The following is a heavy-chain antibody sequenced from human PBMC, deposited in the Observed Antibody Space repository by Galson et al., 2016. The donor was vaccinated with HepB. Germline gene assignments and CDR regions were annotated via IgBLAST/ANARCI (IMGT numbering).Heavy chain of an antibody. D-gene: IGHD3-10*01. CDR1: GDTFIGYY. Sequence: SVKVSCKASGDTFIGYYMHWVRQAPGQGLEWMGGIIPILGIANYAQKFQDRVTITADKSTTTAYLELSSLRSEDTAVYYCARAGYYGSGSYYNPDSWGQGSLVTVSS. CDR2: IIPILGIA. J-gene: IGHJ4*02. V-gene: IGHV1-69*10. CDR3: ARAGYYGSGSYYNPDS.